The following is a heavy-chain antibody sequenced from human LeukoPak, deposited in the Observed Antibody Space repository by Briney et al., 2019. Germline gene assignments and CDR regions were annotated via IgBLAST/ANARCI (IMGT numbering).Heavy chain of an antibody. CDR2: INHSGST. CDR3: ARRVYDSSGYVLHYFDY. CDR1: GGSFSGYY. V-gene: IGHV4-34*01. D-gene: IGHD3-22*01. Sequence: SETLSLTCAVYGGSFSGYYWSWIRQPPGKGLEWIGEINHSGSTNYNPSLKSRVTISVDTSKNQFSLKLSSVTAADTAVYYCARRVYDSSGYVLHYFDYWGQGTLVTVSS. J-gene: IGHJ4*02.